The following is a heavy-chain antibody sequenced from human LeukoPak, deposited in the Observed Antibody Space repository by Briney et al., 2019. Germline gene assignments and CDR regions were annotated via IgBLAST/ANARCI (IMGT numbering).Heavy chain of an antibody. V-gene: IGHV4-34*01. CDR3: ARAGGPYDSSGYYRYDY. J-gene: IGHJ4*02. CDR1: GGSFSGYY. D-gene: IGHD3-22*01. CDR2: INHSGST. Sequence: SETLSLTCAVYGGSFSGYYWSWIRQPPGKGLEWIGEINHSGSTNYNPSLKSRVTISVDTSKNQFSLKLSSVTAADTAVYYCARAGGPYDSSGYYRYDYWGQGTLVTVSS.